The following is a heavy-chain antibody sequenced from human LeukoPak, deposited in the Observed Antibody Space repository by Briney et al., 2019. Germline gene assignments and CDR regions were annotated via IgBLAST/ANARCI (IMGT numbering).Heavy chain of an antibody. D-gene: IGHD3-10*01. V-gene: IGHV4-39*07. CDR3: ARGRTVRGVIKFYYYMDV. CDR2: INYSGST. CDR1: GGSISSGSYY. J-gene: IGHJ6*03. Sequence: SETLSLTCTVSGGSISSGSYYWSWIRQPPGKGLEWIGEINYSGSTNYNPSLKSRVTISVDTSKNQFSLKLSSVTAADTAVYYCARGRTVRGVIKFYYYMDVWGKGTTVTVSS.